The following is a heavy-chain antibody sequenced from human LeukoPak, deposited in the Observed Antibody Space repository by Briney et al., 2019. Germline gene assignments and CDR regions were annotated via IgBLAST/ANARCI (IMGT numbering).Heavy chain of an antibody. Sequence: PGGSLRLSCAASGFTFSSYAMSWVRQAPGKGLEWVSAISGSGGSTYYADSVKGRFTISRDNAKNSLYLQMNSLRAEDTAVYYCARDEPLQIAPFDYWGQGTLVTVSS. CDR2: ISGSGGST. D-gene: IGHD1-14*01. CDR1: GFTFSSYA. V-gene: IGHV3-23*01. CDR3: ARDEPLQIAPFDY. J-gene: IGHJ4*02.